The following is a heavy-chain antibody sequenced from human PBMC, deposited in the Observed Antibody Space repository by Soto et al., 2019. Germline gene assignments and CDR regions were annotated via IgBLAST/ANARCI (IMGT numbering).Heavy chain of an antibody. CDR2: ISAYNGNT. CDR1: GYTFTSYG. J-gene: IGHJ6*02. D-gene: IGHD3-22*01. Sequence: ASVKVSCKASGYTFTSYGISWVRQAPGQGLEWMGWISAYNGNTNYAQKLQGRVTMTTDTSTSTAYMELRSLRSDDTAVYYCARDRMWELYGTARPSDDYYDSSGYHQGYGMDAWGQGTTVTVSS. CDR3: ARDRMWELYGTARPSDDYYDSSGYHQGYGMDA. V-gene: IGHV1-18*01.